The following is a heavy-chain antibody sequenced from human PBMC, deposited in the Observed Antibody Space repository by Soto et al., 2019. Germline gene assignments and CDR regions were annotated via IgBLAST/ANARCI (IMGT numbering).Heavy chain of an antibody. V-gene: IGHV3-23*01. D-gene: IGHD3-9*01. CDR2: ISGSGGST. Sequence: EVQLLESGGGLVQPGGSLRLSRAASGFTFSSYAMSWVRQAPGKGLEWVSAISGSGGSTYYADSVKGRFTISRDNSKNTLYLQMNSLRAEDTAVYYCTKSPGDYDILTGYYPLDYWGQGTLVTVSS. J-gene: IGHJ4*02. CDR1: GFTFSSYA. CDR3: TKSPGDYDILTGYYPLDY.